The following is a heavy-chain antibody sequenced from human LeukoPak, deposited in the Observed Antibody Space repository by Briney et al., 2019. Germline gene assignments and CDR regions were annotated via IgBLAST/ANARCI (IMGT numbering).Heavy chain of an antibody. CDR2: IYYSGST. V-gene: IGHV4-39*01. J-gene: IGHJ4*02. CDR1: GGSISSSSYY. D-gene: IGHD3-16*02. CDR3: ARTYDYVWGSYRTPYYYDSSGYSNFDY. Sequence: PSETLSLTCTVSGGSISSSSYYWGWIRQPPGKGLEWIGSIYYSGSTYYNPSLKSRVTISVDTSKNQFSLKLSSVTAADTAVYYCARTYDYVWGSYRTPYYYDSSGYSNFDYWGQGTLVTVSS.